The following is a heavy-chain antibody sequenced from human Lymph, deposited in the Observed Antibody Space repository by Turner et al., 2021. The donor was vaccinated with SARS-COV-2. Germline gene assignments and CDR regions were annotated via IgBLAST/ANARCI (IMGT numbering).Heavy chain of an antibody. CDR1: GFTFSNYG. J-gene: IGHJ3*02. D-gene: IGHD3-10*01. CDR2: ISDDGSNK. Sequence: QVQLVESGGGVVQPGRSLSLSCAASGFTFSNYGMHWARQAPGKGLEWVAVISDDGSNKYYADSVKGRVTISRDNSKNELYLQMNSLRAEDTAVYYCAKDFGALEDDLFDIWGQGTMVTVSS. CDR3: AKDFGALEDDLFDI. V-gene: IGHV3-30*18.